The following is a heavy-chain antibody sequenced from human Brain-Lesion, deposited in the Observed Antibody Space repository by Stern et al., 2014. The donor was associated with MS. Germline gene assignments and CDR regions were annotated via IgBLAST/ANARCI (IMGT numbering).Heavy chain of an antibody. CDR3: ARAYHYDSSGYRYDF. D-gene: IGHD3-22*01. Sequence: QLVQSGAEVKKPGASVKVSCKASGYTFTNYFLHWVRQAPGQGLEGMGIINPSGGVTKYAQKFLGRVTMTRDTSTDSVYMELSSLRSEDTAVYYCARAYHYDSSGYRYDFWGQGTLVTVSS. CDR2: INPSGGVT. V-gene: IGHV1-46*01. CDR1: GYTFTNYF. J-gene: IGHJ4*02.